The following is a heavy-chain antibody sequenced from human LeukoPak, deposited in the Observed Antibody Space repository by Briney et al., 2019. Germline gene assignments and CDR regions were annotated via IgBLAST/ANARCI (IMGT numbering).Heavy chain of an antibody. CDR2: ISGSGGST. CDR1: GFTFSSYA. Sequence: GGSLRLSCAASGFTFSSYAMSWVRQAPGKGLEWVSAISGSGGSTYYADSVKGRFTISRDKSKNTLYLQMNSLRPEDTAVYYCAKDHLFYCGGDCYVVVDYWGQGTLVTVSS. D-gene: IGHD2-21*01. J-gene: IGHJ4*02. CDR3: AKDHLFYCGGDCYVVVDY. V-gene: IGHV3-23*01.